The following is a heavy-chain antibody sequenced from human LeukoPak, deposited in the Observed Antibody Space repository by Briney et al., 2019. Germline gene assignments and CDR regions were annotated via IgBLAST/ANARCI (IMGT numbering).Heavy chain of an antibody. J-gene: IGHJ4*02. CDR2: NSGSGGST. D-gene: IGHD6-19*01. CDR3: AKDLVAGTPYFDY. V-gene: IGHV3-23*01. CDR1: GFTFSSYA. Sequence: GGSLRLSCAASGFTFSSYAMSSVRQAPGKGLEWVSANSGSGGSTYYADSVKGRFTISRDNSKNTLYLQMNSLRAEDTAVYYCAKDLVAGTPYFDYWGQGTLVTVSS.